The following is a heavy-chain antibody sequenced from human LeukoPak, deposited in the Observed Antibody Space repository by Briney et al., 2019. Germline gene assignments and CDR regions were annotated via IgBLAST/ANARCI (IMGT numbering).Heavy chain of an antibody. CDR3: TRGPGCDYVWGSFRADY. Sequence: GGSLRLSCAASGFIFNSYAMHWVRQAPGRGLEYVSAITSSGNNIFYADSVKGRFTISRDNSKNTLYLQMGSLRAEDMAVYYCTRGPGCDYVWGSFRADYWGQGTLVTVSS. V-gene: IGHV3-64*02. J-gene: IGHJ4*02. D-gene: IGHD3-16*02. CDR1: GFIFNSYA. CDR2: ITSSGNNI.